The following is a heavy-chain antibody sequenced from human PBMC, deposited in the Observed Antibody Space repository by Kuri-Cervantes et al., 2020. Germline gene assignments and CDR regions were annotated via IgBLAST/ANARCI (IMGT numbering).Heavy chain of an antibody. D-gene: IGHD3-3*01. CDR1: GGSFSGYY. CDR2: INHSGST. V-gene: IGHV4-34*01. Sequence: SETLSLTCAVYGGSFSGYYWSWIRQPPGKGLEWIGEINHSGSTSYNPSLKSRVTISVDTSKNQFSLKLSSVTAADTAVYYCARGVLYYDFWSGYYGPRVFDYWGQGTLVTVSS. CDR3: ARGVLYYDFWSGYYGPRVFDY. J-gene: IGHJ4*02.